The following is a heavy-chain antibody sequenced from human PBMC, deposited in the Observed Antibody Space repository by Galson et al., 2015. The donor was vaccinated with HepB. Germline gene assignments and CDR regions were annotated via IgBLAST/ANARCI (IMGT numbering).Heavy chain of an antibody. Sequence: SVKASCKASGGTFSTYTLSWVRQAPGQGLEWMGGIIPIFGSANYAQKFQGRVTITADESTSTTYMEVRRLRSEDTAVYYCARQYDTRGYYPYWGQGTLVTVSS. CDR1: GGTFSTYT. V-gene: IGHV1-69*13. CDR2: IIPIFGSA. CDR3: ARQYDTRGYYPY. D-gene: IGHD3-22*01. J-gene: IGHJ1*01.